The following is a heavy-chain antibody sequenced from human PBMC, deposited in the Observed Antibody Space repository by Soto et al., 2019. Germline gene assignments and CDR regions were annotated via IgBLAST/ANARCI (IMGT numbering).Heavy chain of an antibody. CDR3: AKDSAVGSGSYLGWDYYYGMDV. D-gene: IGHD3-10*01. CDR2: ISWNSGSI. V-gene: IGHV3-9*01. CDR1: GFTFDDYA. Sequence: PGGSLRLSCAASGFTFDDYAVHWVRQAPGKGLEWVSGISWNSGSIGYADSVKGRFTISRDNAKNSLYLQMNSLRAEDTALYYCAKDSAVGSGSYLGWDYYYGMDVWGQGTTVTVSS. J-gene: IGHJ6*02.